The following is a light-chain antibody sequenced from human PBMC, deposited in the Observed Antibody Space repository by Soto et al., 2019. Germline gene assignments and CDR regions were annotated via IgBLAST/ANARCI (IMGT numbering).Light chain of an antibody. Sequence: QSALTQPASVSGSPGQSITISCTGTSRDVGLYNLVSWYQQLPGKAPKLIIYEVSERPSGISDRFSGSKSGNTASLTISGLQDGDEADYYCCSYVGSSILMFGGGTKVPS. CDR1: SRDVGLYNL. CDR2: EVS. V-gene: IGLV2-23*02. CDR3: CSYVGSSILM. J-gene: IGLJ3*02.